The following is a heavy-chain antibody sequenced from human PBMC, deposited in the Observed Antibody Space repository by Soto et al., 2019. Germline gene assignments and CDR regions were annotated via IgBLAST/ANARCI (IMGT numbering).Heavy chain of an antibody. Sequence: QAQLVQSGAEVKKPGASVKVSCKASGYTFTTSYLHWVRQAPGQGLEWMGLINPSGDSATYAQKFQGRVTMTRDTSTSTGYMELSSLRSEDTAVYYCARRTYNAGFVDCWGQGTLVTVSS. V-gene: IGHV1-46*01. CDR2: INPSGDSA. CDR3: ARRTYNAGFVDC. CDR1: GYTFTTSY. J-gene: IGHJ4*02. D-gene: IGHD1-1*01.